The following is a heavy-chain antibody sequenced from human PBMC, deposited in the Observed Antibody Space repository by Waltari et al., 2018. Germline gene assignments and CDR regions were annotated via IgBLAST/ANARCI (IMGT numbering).Heavy chain of an antibody. Sequence: EVQLVETGGGLIQPGGSLRLSCAASGFTVSSNYMSWVRQAPGKGLEWVSVIYSGGSTYYADSVKGRFTISRDNSKNTLYLQMNSLRAEDTAVYYCARARAKYSSSPPFDYWGQGTLVTVSS. CDR3: ARARAKYSSSPPFDY. CDR2: IYSGGST. D-gene: IGHD6-6*01. V-gene: IGHV3-53*02. CDR1: GFTVSSNY. J-gene: IGHJ4*02.